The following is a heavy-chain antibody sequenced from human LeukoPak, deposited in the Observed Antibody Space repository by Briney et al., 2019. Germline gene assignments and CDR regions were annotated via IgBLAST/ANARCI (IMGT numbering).Heavy chain of an antibody. D-gene: IGHD2-2*02. CDR1: AFSFSNHA. Sequence: QHWGSLRLSCVASAFSFSNHATNWVRQAPGKGLEWVSVISGRGASTNYADSVQGRFTISRDNSKNTLYLQMNTLRAEDTAVYYCAKSLCGSTGCYTDNDGFDVWGQGTMVTVAS. CDR3: AKSLCGSTGCYTDNDGFDV. V-gene: IGHV3-23*01. J-gene: IGHJ3*01. CDR2: ISGRGAST.